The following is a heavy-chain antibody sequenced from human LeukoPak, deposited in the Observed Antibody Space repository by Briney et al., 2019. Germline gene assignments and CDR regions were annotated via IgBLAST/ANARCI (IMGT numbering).Heavy chain of an antibody. CDR1: GYIFTDYY. V-gene: IGHV1-2*02. J-gene: IGHJ3*02. CDR2: INPNSGGT. CDR3: ARVRGAYEPYDAFDI. D-gene: IGHD5-12*01. Sequence: ASVKVSRTASGYIFTDYYMHWVRQAPGQGLEWMGLINPNSGGTNYEQKFQGRVTMTRDTSISTAYMELSRLTSDDTAVYYCARVRGAYEPYDAFDIWGQGTMVTVSS.